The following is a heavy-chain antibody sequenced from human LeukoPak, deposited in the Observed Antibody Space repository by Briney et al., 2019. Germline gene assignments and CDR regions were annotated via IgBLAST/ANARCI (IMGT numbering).Heavy chain of an antibody. CDR3: ARASSSWYWFDP. CDR2: ISSSSSYI. V-gene: IGHV3-21*01. Sequence: GGSLRLSCAASGFTFSSYSMNWVRQAPGKGLEWVSSISSSSSYIYYADSVKGRFTISRDNAKNSLYLQMNSLRAEDTAVYYCARASSSWYWFDPWGQGTLVTVSS. D-gene: IGHD6-13*01. CDR1: GFTFSSYS. J-gene: IGHJ5*02.